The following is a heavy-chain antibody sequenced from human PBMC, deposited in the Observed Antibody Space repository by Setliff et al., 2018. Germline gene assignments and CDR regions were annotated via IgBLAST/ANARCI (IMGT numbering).Heavy chain of an antibody. Sequence: ASVKVSCKASGYTFTNYAISWVRQAPGQGLEWMGWISAYTGNTYYAPRLQGRVTMTTDTSTTTAYLELRSLTSDDTAVYYCSRLVRYCTQTSCQRASGDDYWGQGTLVTAPQ. CDR3: SRLVRYCTQTSCQRASGDDY. CDR1: GYTFTNYA. CDR2: ISAYTGNT. J-gene: IGHJ4*02. V-gene: IGHV1-18*01. D-gene: IGHD2-2*01.